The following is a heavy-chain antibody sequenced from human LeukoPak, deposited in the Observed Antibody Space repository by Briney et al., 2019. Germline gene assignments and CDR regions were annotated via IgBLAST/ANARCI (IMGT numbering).Heavy chain of an antibody. J-gene: IGHJ5*02. V-gene: IGHV5-51*01. D-gene: IGHD1-14*01. Sequence: GESLKISCRGSGLDLNDYWIGWVRQMPGKGLEWMGIISPSRSETQYSLPFQGQVTISVDKSTSTAYLRWSSLKASDTAIYYCAWRKYFSTWLEPWGQGTLVTVSS. CDR1: GLDLNDYW. CDR2: ISPSRSET. CDR3: AWRKYFSTWLEP.